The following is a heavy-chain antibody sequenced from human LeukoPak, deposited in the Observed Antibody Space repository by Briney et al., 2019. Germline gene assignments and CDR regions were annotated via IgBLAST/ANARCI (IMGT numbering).Heavy chain of an antibody. J-gene: IGHJ4*02. D-gene: IGHD3-16*01. CDR3: ARDRSLGIIDY. CDR2: IYFSGST. V-gene: IGHV4-59*12. Sequence: SETLSLTCTVSGGSISTYFWSWIRQPPGKGLEWIGHIYFSGSTNYNPSLKSRVTISVDTSKNQFSLKLSSVTAADTAVYYCARDRSLGIIDYWGQGTLVTVSS. CDR1: GGSISTYF.